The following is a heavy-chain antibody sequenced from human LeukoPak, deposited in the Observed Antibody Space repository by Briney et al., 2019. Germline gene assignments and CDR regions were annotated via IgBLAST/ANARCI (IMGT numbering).Heavy chain of an antibody. CDR3: ARGQISGATNFAY. Sequence: SETLSLTCTVSGGSISGFYWGWIRQPPGKGLEWIGYIHYSGTTNYNPSLKSRVTISVDTSKNQFSLKLNSVTAADTAVFYCARGQISGATNFAYWGQGTLVTVSS. D-gene: IGHD1-26*01. CDR1: GGSISGFY. CDR2: IHYSGTT. V-gene: IGHV4-59*01. J-gene: IGHJ4*02.